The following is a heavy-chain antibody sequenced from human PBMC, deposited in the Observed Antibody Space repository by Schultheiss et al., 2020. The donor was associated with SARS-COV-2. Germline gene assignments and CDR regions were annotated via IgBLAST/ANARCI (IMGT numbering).Heavy chain of an antibody. Sequence: ASVKVSCKASGYTFTSYGISWVRQAPGQGLEWMGWINPNSGGTNYAQKLQGRVTMTTDTSTSTAYMELRSLRSDDTAVYYCARSDQLLFSDYWGQGTLVTVSS. CDR2: INPNSGGT. D-gene: IGHD2-2*01. CDR3: ARSDQLLFSDY. V-gene: IGHV1-18*01. CDR1: GYTFTSYG. J-gene: IGHJ4*02.